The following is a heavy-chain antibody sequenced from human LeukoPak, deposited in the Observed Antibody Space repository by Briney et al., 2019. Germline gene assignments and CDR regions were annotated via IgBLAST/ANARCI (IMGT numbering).Heavy chain of an antibody. J-gene: IGHJ4*02. CDR3: ARAESIGVVTY. CDR2: IYYSGST. Sequence: SETLSLTCTVSGGSISSYYWSWIRQPPGKGLEGIGYIYYSGSTNYNPSLKSRVTISVDTSKNQFSLKLSSVTAADTAVYYCARAESIGVVTYWGQGTLVTVSS. V-gene: IGHV4-59*01. D-gene: IGHD3-22*01. CDR1: GGSISSYY.